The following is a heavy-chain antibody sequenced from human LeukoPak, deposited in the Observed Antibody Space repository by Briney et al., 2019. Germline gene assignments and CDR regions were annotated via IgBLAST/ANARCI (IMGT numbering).Heavy chain of an antibody. Sequence: ASVKVSCKASGYTFTSYDINWVRQATGKGLEWMGWMNPNSGNPGYAQKFQGRVTITRNTSISTAYMELSSLRSEDTAVYYCARRGYSWGYSYGSYYYYYYMDVWGKGTTVTVSS. CDR3: ARRGYSWGYSYGSYYYYYYMDV. CDR2: MNPNSGNP. CDR1: GYTFTSYD. J-gene: IGHJ6*03. V-gene: IGHV1-8*03. D-gene: IGHD5-18*01.